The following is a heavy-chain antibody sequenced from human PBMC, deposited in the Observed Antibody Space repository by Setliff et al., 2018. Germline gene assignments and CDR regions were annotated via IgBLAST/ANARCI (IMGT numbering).Heavy chain of an antibody. CDR1: GASISSGTYY. CDR3: ARTGTYRYFDY. Sequence: SETLSLTCTVSGASISSGTYYWGWIRQPPGKGLEWIGRIYYRGDTYYNASLKSRLTLSVDTSKNQVSLNLRSVTAADTAVYYCARTGTYRYFDYWGQGTQVTVSS. D-gene: IGHD1-1*01. CDR2: IYYRGDT. V-gene: IGHV4-39*01. J-gene: IGHJ4*02.